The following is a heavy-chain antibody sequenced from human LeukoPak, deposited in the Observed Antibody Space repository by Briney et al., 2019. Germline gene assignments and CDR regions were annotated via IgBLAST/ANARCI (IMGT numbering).Heavy chain of an antibody. J-gene: IGHJ5*02. CDR1: GYTFTSYD. Sequence: ASVKVSCKASGYTFTSYDINWVRQATGQGLEWMGWMNPNSGNTGYAQKFQGRVTMTRNTSISTAYMELSSLRSEDTAVYYCARGVRGMVRGVYSWFDPWGQGTLVTVSS. D-gene: IGHD3-10*01. V-gene: IGHV1-8*01. CDR2: MNPNSGNT. CDR3: ARGVRGMVRGVYSWFDP.